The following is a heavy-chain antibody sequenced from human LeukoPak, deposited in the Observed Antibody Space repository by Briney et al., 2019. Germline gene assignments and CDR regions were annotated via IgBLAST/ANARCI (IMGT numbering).Heavy chain of an antibody. V-gene: IGHV4-34*01. CDR1: GGSFSGYY. D-gene: IGHD5-18*01. CDR3: ASLRRRGYSYGHRWFDP. Sequence: SETLSLTCAVYGGSFSGYYWSWIRQPPGKGLEWIGGIYHSGSTNYNPSLKSRVTISVDTSKNQFSLKLSSVTAADTAVYYCASLRRRGYSYGHRWFDPWGQGTLVTVSS. J-gene: IGHJ5*02. CDR2: IYHSGST.